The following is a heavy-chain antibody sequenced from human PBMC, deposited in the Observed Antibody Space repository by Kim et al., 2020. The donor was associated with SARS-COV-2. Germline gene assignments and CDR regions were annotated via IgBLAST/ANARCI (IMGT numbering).Heavy chain of an antibody. J-gene: IGHJ2*01. D-gene: IGHD3-9*01. CDR1: GGSISSYY. V-gene: IGHV4-59*08. CDR2: IYYSGST. Sequence: SETLSLTCTVSGGSISSYYWSWIRQPPGKGLEWIGYIYYSGSTNYNPSLKSRVTISVDTSKNQFSLKLSSVTAADTAVYYCARHGYDILTGRAGVWYFDLWGRGTLVTVSS. CDR3: ARHGYDILTGRAGVWYFDL.